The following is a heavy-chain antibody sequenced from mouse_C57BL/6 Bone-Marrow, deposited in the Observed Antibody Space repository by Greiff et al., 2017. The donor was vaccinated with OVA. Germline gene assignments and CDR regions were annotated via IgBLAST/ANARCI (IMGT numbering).Heavy chain of an antibody. CDR2: YPGSGNTY. D-gene: IGHD2-4*01. J-gene: IGHJ2*01. CDR3: RDYDASDY. CDR1: YTFTDYYM. V-gene: IGHV1-83*01. Sequence: VQLVESGPELVKPGASVKMSCKASGYTFTDYYMHWVKQKPGKGLEWIGEIYPGSGNTYYNEKFKGKATLTADTSSSTAYMQLSSLTSEDSAVYFCARDYDASDYWGQGTTLTVSS.